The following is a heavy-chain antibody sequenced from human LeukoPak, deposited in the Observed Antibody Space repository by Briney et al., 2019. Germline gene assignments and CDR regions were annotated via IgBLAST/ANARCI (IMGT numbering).Heavy chain of an antibody. D-gene: IGHD1-14*01. CDR1: GFSLSNFG. Sequence: PGGSLRLSCAASGFSLSNFGMHWVRQAPGKGLEWVAALLYDGNTKHYADSVKGRFTISRDISTNTFYLQMNSLTAEDTAVYYCARDHRPEIQYYYMDVWGKGTTVAVSS. CDR2: LLYDGNTK. CDR3: ARDHRPEIQYYYMDV. V-gene: IGHV3-33*01. J-gene: IGHJ6*03.